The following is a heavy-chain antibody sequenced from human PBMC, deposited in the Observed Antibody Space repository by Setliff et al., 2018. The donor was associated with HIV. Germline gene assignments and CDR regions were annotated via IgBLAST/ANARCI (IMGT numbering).Heavy chain of an antibody. Sequence: GSLRLSCAASGFTFSTYGMSWVRQAPGKGLEWVSTISGSGGSTYYTDSVKGRFTISRDNSKNTLYLQMNSLRAEDTAVYYCAKEGGTVAGSGYWGQGTLVTVSS. D-gene: IGHD6-19*01. CDR1: GFTFSTYG. J-gene: IGHJ4*02. CDR2: ISGSGGST. V-gene: IGHV3-23*01. CDR3: AKEGGTVAGSGY.